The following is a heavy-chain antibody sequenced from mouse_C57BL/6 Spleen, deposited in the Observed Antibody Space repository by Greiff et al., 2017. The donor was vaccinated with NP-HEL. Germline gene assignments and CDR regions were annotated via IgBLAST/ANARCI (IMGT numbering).Heavy chain of an antibody. CDR2: IYPRSGNT. CDR1: GYTFTSYG. Sequence: LQESGAELARPGASVKLSCKASGYTFTSYGISWVKQRTGQGLEWIGEIYPRSGNTYYNEKFKGKATLTADKSSSTAYMELRSLTSEDSAVYFCARNGYDRRYYFDYWGQGTTLTVSS. J-gene: IGHJ2*01. V-gene: IGHV1-81*01. CDR3: ARNGYDRRYYFDY. D-gene: IGHD2-2*01.